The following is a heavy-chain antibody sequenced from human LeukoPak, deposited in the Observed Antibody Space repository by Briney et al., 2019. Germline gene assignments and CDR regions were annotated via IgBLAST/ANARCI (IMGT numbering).Heavy chain of an antibody. CDR3: ARDQGDYVY. V-gene: IGHV1-46*01. CDR2: INPSGGST. J-gene: IGHJ4*02. Sequence: ASVKVSCKASGYTFTSYYMHWVRQAPGQGLEWMGIINPSGGSTSYAQKFQGRVTITADESTSTAYMELSRLRSDDTAVYYCARDQGDYVYWGQGALVTVSS. CDR1: GYTFTSYY. D-gene: IGHD4-17*01.